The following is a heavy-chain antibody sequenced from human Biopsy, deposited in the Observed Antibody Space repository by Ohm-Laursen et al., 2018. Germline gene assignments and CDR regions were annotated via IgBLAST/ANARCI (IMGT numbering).Heavy chain of an antibody. J-gene: IGHJ6*02. CDR2: IVPIVGVT. Sequence: SSVKVSCKASGDTFSRSAFFWVRQAPGQGLVSLGRIVPIVGVTNYAQIFQGRITLTADKSTFMVYMELSRLRSDDTAIYYCARGGSGSGYYGMDVWGQGATVSVSS. CDR1: GDTFSRSA. V-gene: IGHV1-69*04. CDR3: ARGGSGSGYYGMDV. D-gene: IGHD3-10*01.